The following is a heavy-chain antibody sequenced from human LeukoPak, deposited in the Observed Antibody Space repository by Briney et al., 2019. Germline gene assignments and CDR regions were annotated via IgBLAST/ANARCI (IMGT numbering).Heavy chain of an antibody. CDR1: GFTFSIYW. Sequence: PGGSLRPSCAASGFTFSIYWMHWVRQAPGKGLVWVSRINTDGSSTNYADSVKGRFTISRDNAKNTLYLQMNSLRAEDTAVYYCASTRRDAYNYWAYWGQGTLVTVSS. D-gene: IGHD5-24*01. J-gene: IGHJ4*02. CDR3: ASTRRDAYNYWAY. V-gene: IGHV3-74*01. CDR2: INTDGSST.